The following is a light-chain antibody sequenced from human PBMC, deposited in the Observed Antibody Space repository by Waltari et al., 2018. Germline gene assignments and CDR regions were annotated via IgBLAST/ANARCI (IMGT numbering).Light chain of an antibody. CDR1: QGISSY. CDR2: TAS. Sequence: IQLTQSPSSLSASVGDRVTITCRASQGISSYLAWYQQKPGKAPKLLIYTASTLQSEVPSRFSGSGSGTDFTLTISSLQPEDFATYYCQQVYSSPLTFGQGTRLEIK. J-gene: IGKJ5*01. V-gene: IGKV1-9*01. CDR3: QQVYSSPLT.